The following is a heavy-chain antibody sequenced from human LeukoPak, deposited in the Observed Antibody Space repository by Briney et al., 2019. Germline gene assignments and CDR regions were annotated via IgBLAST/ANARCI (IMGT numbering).Heavy chain of an antibody. D-gene: IGHD6-13*01. CDR3: ARDSGSSWYDY. Sequence: GGSLRLSCAASGFTFSSYWMSWVRQAPGKGLEWVANIKQDGSEKYYVDSVKGRSTISRDNAKNSLYLQMNSLRAEDTAVYYCARDSGSSWYDYWGQGTLVTVSS. J-gene: IGHJ4*02. CDR1: GFTFSSYW. V-gene: IGHV3-7*01. CDR2: IKQDGSEK.